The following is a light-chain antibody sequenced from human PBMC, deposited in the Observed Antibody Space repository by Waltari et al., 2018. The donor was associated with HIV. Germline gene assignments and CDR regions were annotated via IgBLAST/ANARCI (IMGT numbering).Light chain of an antibody. J-gene: IGKJ2*01. CDR3: QQYGSSPRT. Sequence: EIVLTQSPGTLSLSPGERATLSCRASQSVSSSYLAWYQQKPGQAPRLLIYGASSRATGIPDRFSGSWSGTDFTLTIIRLEPEDFAVYYCQQYGSSPRTFGQGTKLVI. V-gene: IGKV3-20*01. CDR1: QSVSSSY. CDR2: GAS.